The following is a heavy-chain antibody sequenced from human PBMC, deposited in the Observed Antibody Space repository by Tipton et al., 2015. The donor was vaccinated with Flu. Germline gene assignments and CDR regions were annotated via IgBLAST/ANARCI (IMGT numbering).Heavy chain of an antibody. CDR1: GGSISSYY. D-gene: IGHD3-10*01. CDR2: IYTSGST. J-gene: IGHJ5*02. V-gene: IGHV4-4*07. Sequence: TLSLTCTVSGGSISSYYWSWIRQPAGKGLEWIGRIYTSGSTNYNPSLKSRVTMSVDTSKNRFSLKLSSVTAADTAVYYCARVKEGWFGELYWFDPWGQGTLVTVSS. CDR3: ARVKEGWFGELYWFDP.